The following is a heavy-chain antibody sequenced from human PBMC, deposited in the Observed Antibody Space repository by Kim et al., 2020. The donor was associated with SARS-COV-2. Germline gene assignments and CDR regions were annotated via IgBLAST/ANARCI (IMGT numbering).Heavy chain of an antibody. CDR3: TRGLVEDH. CDR2: GGGK. J-gene: IGHJ4*02. D-gene: IGHD6-19*01. V-gene: IGHV3-7*01. Sequence: GGGKYKVEPGKGRFTGSSDNAKNSVYLQMNSLTVEDTAVYYCTRGLVEDHWGQGTLVTVSS.